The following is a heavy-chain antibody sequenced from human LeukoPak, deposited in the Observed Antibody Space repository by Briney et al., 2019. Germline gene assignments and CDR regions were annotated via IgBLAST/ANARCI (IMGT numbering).Heavy chain of an antibody. CDR3: ARLPPGRWLRYWYFDL. Sequence: GGSLRLSCAASGFTFSDYYMSWIRQAPGKGLECISYISSSGSITHYADSVKGRFTISRDNAKNSLYLQMNSLRGEDTAVYYCARLPPGRWLRYWYFDLWGRGTLVTVSS. CDR2: ISSSGSIT. D-gene: IGHD5-24*01. V-gene: IGHV3-11*01. CDR1: GFTFSDYY. J-gene: IGHJ2*01.